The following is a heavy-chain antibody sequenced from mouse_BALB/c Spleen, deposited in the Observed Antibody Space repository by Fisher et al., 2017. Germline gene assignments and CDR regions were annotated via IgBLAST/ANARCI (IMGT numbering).Heavy chain of an antibody. V-gene: IGHV1S137*01. Sequence: KFKGKATMTVDKSSSTAYMELARLTSEDSAVYYCARSGTGAMDYWGQGTSVTVSS. CDR3: ARSGTGAMDY. D-gene: IGHD3-1*01. J-gene: IGHJ4*01.